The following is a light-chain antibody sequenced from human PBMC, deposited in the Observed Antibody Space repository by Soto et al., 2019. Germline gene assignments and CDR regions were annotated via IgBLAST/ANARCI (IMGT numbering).Light chain of an antibody. CDR2: GNS. CDR3: QSYDSSLSGSV. J-gene: IGLJ3*02. CDR1: SSNIGAGYD. V-gene: IGLV1-40*01. Sequence: QLVLTQPPSMSGAPGQRVTISCTGSSSNIGAGYDVYWYQQLPGAAPKLLIYGNSNRPSGVPDRFSGSKSGTSASLAITGLQAEDEADYYCQSYDSSLSGSVFGGGTKLTVL.